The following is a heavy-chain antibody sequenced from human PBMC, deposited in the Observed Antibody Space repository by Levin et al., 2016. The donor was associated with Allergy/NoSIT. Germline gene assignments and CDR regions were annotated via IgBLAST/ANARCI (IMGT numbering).Heavy chain of an antibody. CDR3: ARHKDRSRVAYDV. CDR1: GYSFTSYW. Sequence: KVSCKGSGYSFTSYWIGWVRQMPGKGLEWMGIIYPGDSDTRYSPSFQGQVTISADKSISTTYLQWSSLKASDTAIYYCARHKDRSRVAYDVWGQGTMVTVSS. CDR2: IYPGDSDT. V-gene: IGHV5-51*01. J-gene: IGHJ3*01. D-gene: IGHD1-14*01.